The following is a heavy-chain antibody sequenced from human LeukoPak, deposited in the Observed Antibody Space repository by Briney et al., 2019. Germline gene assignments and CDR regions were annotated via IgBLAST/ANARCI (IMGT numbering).Heavy chain of an antibody. V-gene: IGHV3-15*01. Sequence: VGSLRLSCAASGFTFSNAWMSWARQAPGKGLEWVGRIKSKTDGGTTDYAAPVKGRFSISRDDSKNTLYLEMYSLKTEDTAMYYCLYSWSGSSLVHYWGQGTLVTVSS. CDR3: LYSWSGSSLVHY. D-gene: IGHD3-3*01. CDR1: GFTFSNAW. CDR2: IKSKTDGGTT. J-gene: IGHJ4*02.